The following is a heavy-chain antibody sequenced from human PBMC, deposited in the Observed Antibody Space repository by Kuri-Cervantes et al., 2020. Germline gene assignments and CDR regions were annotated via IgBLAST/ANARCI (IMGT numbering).Heavy chain of an antibody. D-gene: IGHD1-14*01. CDR3: ARKGGHELREPYYYGMDV. CDR1: GGSFSGYY. CDR2: ISGSGGST. V-gene: IGHV3-23*01. J-gene: IGHJ6*02. Sequence: ETLSLTCAVYGGSFSGYYWSWIRQPPGKGLEWVSAISGSGGSTYYADSVKGRFTISRDNAKNTLYLQMNSLRAEDTAVYYCARKGGHELREPYYYGMDVWGQGTTVTVSS.